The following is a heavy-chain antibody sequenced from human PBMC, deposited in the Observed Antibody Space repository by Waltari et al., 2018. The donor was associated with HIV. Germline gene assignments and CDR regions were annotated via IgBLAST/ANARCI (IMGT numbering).Heavy chain of an antibody. CDR3: VRGPTCSGGTCYSFFDY. D-gene: IGHD2-15*01. CDR1: GYNFTSYG. J-gene: IGHJ4*02. CDR2: VNPDNGNT. V-gene: IGHV1-3*01. Sequence: QVQLVQSGAAVKKPGASVTISCKASGYNFTSYGIHWVRQAPGQRLEWMAWVNPDNGNTKYSRILQGRVTVTRDTFTNTAYMALSSLRSGETAIYYCVRGPTCSGGTCYSFFDYWGQGTVVSVSS.